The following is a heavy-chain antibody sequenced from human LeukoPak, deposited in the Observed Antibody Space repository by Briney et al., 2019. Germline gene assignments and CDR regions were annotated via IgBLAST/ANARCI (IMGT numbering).Heavy chain of an antibody. CDR1: GFTFSSYW. CDR2: IKQDGSEK. Sequence: GGSLRLSCAASGFTFSSYWMSWVRQAPGKGLGWVANIKQDGSEKYYVDSVKGRFTISRDNAKNSLYLQMNSLRAEDTAVYYCARAGVYYYDSSGYQGWFDPWGQGTLVTVSS. D-gene: IGHD3-22*01. J-gene: IGHJ5*02. CDR3: ARAGVYYYDSSGYQGWFDP. V-gene: IGHV3-7*01.